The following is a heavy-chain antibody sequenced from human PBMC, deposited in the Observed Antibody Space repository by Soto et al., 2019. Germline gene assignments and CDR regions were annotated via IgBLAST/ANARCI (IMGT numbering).Heavy chain of an antibody. CDR3: ARETSGGARKDFDY. CDR2: INVGNGNT. D-gene: IGHD3-16*01. V-gene: IGHV1-3*01. J-gene: IGHJ4*02. CDR1: GDTFSHYA. Sequence: QVQLVQSGAEVKKPGASVKVSCKASGDTFSHYAMHWVRQAPGQRLEWMGWINVGNGNTKYSQRFQGRVTITRDTSASTAYMELSGLRAEDTAVYYCARETSGGARKDFDYWGQGTLVTVSS.